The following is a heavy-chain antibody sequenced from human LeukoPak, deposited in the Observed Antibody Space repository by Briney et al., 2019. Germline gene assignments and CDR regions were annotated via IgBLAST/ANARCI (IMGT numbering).Heavy chain of an antibody. CDR3: ARLWFGELFLDS. Sequence: SETLSLTCTVSGGSISRDGYYWSWIRQNPGKGLEWIGYISYTGSTYYNPSLKSRVTMSVDTSKSHLSLKLSSVTAADTAVYYCARLWFGELFLDSWGQGVLVTVSS. J-gene: IGHJ4*02. V-gene: IGHV4-31*03. D-gene: IGHD3-10*01. CDR1: GGSISRDGYY. CDR2: ISYTGST.